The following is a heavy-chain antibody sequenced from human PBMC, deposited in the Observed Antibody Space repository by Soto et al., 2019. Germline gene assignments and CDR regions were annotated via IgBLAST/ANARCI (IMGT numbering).Heavy chain of an antibody. CDR2: IYPKEGRI. Sequence: QVQLVQSESEAQKPGASVKVSFKASGYILNKYGVSWVRQAPGQGLEWMGWIYPKEGRINFGQKFQGRVTLTTDTSTSTAYIELRSLRFDDSAVYFCARDIDYNIDYWGQGTLLTVSS. CDR1: GYILNKYG. D-gene: IGHD4-4*01. J-gene: IGHJ4*02. V-gene: IGHV1-18*01. CDR3: ARDIDYNIDY.